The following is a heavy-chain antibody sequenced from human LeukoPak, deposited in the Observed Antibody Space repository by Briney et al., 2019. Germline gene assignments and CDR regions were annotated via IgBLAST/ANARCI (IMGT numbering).Heavy chain of an antibody. D-gene: IGHD3-3*01. J-gene: IGHJ4*02. V-gene: IGHV4-34*01. CDR1: GGSFSGYY. Sequence: PSETLSLTCAVYGGSFSGYYWSWIRQPPGKGLEWIGEINHSGSTNYNPSLKSRVTISVDTSKNQFSLKLSSVTAADTAVYYCARVPVGPLEWPIFDYWGQGTLVTVSS. CDR2: INHSGST. CDR3: ARVPVGPLEWPIFDY.